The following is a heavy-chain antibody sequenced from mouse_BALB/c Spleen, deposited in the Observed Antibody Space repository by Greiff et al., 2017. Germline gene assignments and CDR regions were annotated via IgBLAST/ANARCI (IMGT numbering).Heavy chain of an antibody. D-gene: IGHD1-1*01. CDR3: ASGTTVVAKGAMDY. J-gene: IGHJ4*01. CDR2: ISYSGST. Sequence: VQLQQSGPGLVKPSQSLSLTCTVTGYSITSDYAWNWIRQFPGNKLEWMGYISYSGSTSYNPSLTSRISITRDTSKNQFFLLLNSVTTEDTATYYCASGTTVVAKGAMDYWGQGTSVTVSS. V-gene: IGHV3-2*02. CDR1: GYSITSDYA.